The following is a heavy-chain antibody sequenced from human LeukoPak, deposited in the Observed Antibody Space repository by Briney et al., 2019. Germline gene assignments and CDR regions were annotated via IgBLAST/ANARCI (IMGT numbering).Heavy chain of an antibody. Sequence: SETLSLTCTVSGGSISSYYWSWIRQPAGKGLEWIGRIYTSGSTNYNPSLKSRVTISVDTSKNQFSLKLSSVTAADTAVYYCARGAGYSSSWYYYYYYYMDVWGKGTTVTVSS. CDR3: ARGAGYSSSWYYYYYYYMDV. D-gene: IGHD6-13*01. J-gene: IGHJ6*03. CDR1: GGSISSYY. V-gene: IGHV4-4*07. CDR2: IYTSGST.